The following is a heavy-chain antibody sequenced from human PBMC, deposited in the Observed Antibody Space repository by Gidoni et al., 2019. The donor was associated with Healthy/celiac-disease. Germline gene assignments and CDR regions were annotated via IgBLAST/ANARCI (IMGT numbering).Heavy chain of an antibody. CDR2: ISGSGGST. CDR1: GFTFSSYA. Sequence: EVQLVESGGGLVQPGGSLRLSCAASGFTFSSYAMSWVRQAPGKGLEGVSAISGSGGSTYYADAVKGRFTISRDNSKNTLYLQMNSLRAEDTAVYYCANLRGAAVAGRFDYWGQGTLVTVSS. J-gene: IGHJ4*02. V-gene: IGHV3-23*04. D-gene: IGHD6-19*01. CDR3: ANLRGAAVAGRFDY.